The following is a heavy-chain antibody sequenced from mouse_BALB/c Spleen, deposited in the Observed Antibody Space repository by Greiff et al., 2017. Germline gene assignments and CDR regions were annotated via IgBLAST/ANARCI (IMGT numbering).Heavy chain of an antibody. CDR2: ISSGSSTI. CDR3: AITTVVEGNFDY. Sequence: EVKVVESGGGLVQPGGSRKLSCAASGFTFSSFGMHWVRQAPEKGLEWVAYISSGSSTIYYADTVKGRFTISRDNPKNTLFLQMTSLRSEDTAMYYCAITTVVEGNFDYWGQGTTLTVSS. D-gene: IGHD1-1*01. V-gene: IGHV5-17*02. CDR1: GFTFSSFG. J-gene: IGHJ2*01.